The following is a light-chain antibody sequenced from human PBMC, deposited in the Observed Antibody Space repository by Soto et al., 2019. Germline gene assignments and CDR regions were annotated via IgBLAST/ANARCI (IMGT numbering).Light chain of an antibody. J-gene: IGLJ2*01. CDR2: GVT. Sequence: QSALTQPASVSGSPGQSITISCTGTSSDVGGYNYVSWYQQQSGKAPKLIIYGVTDRISGVTYRFSGSKSGNTASLTVSGLQAEDAADYFCASYGGRDDMIFGGGTQLTVL. CDR1: SSDVGGYNY. V-gene: IGLV2-14*03. CDR3: ASYGGRDDMI.